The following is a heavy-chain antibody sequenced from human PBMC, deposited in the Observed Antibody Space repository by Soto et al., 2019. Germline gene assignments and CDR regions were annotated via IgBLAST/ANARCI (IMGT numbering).Heavy chain of an antibody. J-gene: IGHJ3*02. CDR2: ISYDGSNK. CDR1: GFTFSSYA. V-gene: IGHV3-30-3*01. Sequence: GGSLRLSCAVSGFTFSSYAMHWVRQAPGKGLEWVAVISYDGSNKYYADSVKGRFTISRDNSKNTLYLQMNSLRAEDTAAYYCARETGDLRGPLSSLAIWGQGTMVTVSS. D-gene: IGHD1-26*01. CDR3: ARETGDLRGPLSSLAI.